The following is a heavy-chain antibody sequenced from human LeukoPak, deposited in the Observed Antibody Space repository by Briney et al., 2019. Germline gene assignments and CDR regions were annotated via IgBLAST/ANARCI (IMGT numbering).Heavy chain of an antibody. V-gene: IGHV3-21*01. CDR1: GFTFDDYA. J-gene: IGHJ4*02. Sequence: GGSLRLSCAASGFTFDDYAMHWVRQAPGKGLEWVSSISSSSSYIYYADSVKGRFTISRDNAKNSLYLQMNSLRAEDTAVYYCARDRGGSFDYWGQGTLVTVSS. CDR3: ARDRGGSFDY. CDR2: ISSSSSYI. D-gene: IGHD1-26*01.